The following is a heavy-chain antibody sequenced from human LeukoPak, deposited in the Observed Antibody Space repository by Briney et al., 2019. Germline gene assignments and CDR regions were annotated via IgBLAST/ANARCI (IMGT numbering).Heavy chain of an antibody. Sequence: PSETLSLTCTVSGGSLSSYYWSWIRQPPGKGLEWIGYIYYSGSTNYNPSLTSRVTISVDTSKNQFSLKLSSVTAADTAVYYSARLESGSYLGYWGQGTLVTVSS. CDR2: IYYSGST. CDR3: ARLESGSYLGY. D-gene: IGHD1-26*01. V-gene: IGHV4-59*08. J-gene: IGHJ4*02. CDR1: GGSLSSYY.